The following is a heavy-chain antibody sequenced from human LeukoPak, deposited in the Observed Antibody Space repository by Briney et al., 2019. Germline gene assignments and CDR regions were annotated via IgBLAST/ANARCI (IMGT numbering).Heavy chain of an antibody. CDR2: ISGSGTNT. J-gene: IGHJ4*02. Sequence: GGSLRLSCAASGFSFSSYAMTWARQAPGKGLEWVSSISGSGTNTYYADSVKGRFTISRDNSKDTLHLQMNSLRAEDTAIYYCARDRIAGDLYFFDFWGQGSLVAVSS. V-gene: IGHV3-23*01. D-gene: IGHD2-21*01. CDR3: ARDRIAGDLYFFDF. CDR1: GFSFSSYA.